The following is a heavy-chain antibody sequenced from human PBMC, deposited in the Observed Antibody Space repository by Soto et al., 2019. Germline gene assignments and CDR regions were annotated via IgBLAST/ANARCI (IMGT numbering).Heavy chain of an antibody. D-gene: IGHD2-15*01. CDR2: IYTSGST. CDR3: ARDRGGYCSGGSCWGIDY. Sequence: SAPLSLTCTVSGGSIISYYWSWIRQPAGKGLEWIGRIYTSGSTNYNPSLKSRVTMSVDTSKNQFSLKLSSVTAADTAVYYCARDRGGYCSGGSCWGIDYWGQGTLVTVSS. CDR1: GGSIISYY. V-gene: IGHV4-4*07. J-gene: IGHJ4*02.